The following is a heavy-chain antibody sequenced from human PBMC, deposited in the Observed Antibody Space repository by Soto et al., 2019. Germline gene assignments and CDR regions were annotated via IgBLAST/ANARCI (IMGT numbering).Heavy chain of an antibody. CDR3: ARRDFYGGNFDL. CDR1: NGSISSSNYY. Sequence: QLQLQESGPGLVKPSETLSLTCTVSNGSISSSNYYWAWIRQPPGKGLEWIGSIYYSGTTYYKPSLKSRLTLSVDTSKNQFSLRLTSVPAADTAVYYCARRDFYGGNFDLWGRGTLVTVSS. D-gene: IGHD3-16*01. J-gene: IGHJ2*01. CDR2: IYYSGTT. V-gene: IGHV4-39*01.